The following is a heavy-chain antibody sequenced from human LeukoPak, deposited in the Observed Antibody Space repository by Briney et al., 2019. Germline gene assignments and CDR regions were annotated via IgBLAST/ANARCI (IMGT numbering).Heavy chain of an antibody. CDR2: IYYSGST. V-gene: IGHV4-59*01. CDR1: GDSISSYY. D-gene: IGHD4-23*01. CDR3: ARGPDYGGFNAMDV. J-gene: IGHJ6*02. Sequence: SETLSLTCTVSGDSISSYYWSWIRQPPGKGLEWIGYIYYSGSTNYNPSLKSRVAISLDASKNQFSLKLSSVTDADTAVYYCARGPDYGGFNAMDVWGQGTTVAV.